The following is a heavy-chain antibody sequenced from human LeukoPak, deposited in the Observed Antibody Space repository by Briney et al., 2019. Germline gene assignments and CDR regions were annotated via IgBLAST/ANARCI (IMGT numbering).Heavy chain of an antibody. J-gene: IGHJ4*02. CDR1: GGSISSYY. Sequence: PSETLSLTCTVSGGSISSYYWSWIRQPPGKGLEWIGYIYYSGSTNYNPSLKSRVTISVDTSKNQFSLKLSSVTAADTAVYYCARVQRVKFPLRYYFDYWGQGTLVTVSS. CDR3: ARVQRVKFPLRYYFDY. CDR2: IYYSGST. D-gene: IGHD3-10*01. V-gene: IGHV4-59*08.